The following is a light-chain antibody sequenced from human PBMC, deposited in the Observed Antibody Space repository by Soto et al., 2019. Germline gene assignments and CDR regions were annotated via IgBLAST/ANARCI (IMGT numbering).Light chain of an antibody. CDR1: TSNIGNNY. CDR3: GTWDSSLSAYV. V-gene: IGLV1-51*01. CDR2: DN. J-gene: IGLJ1*01. Sequence: QSVLTQPPSVFAAPGQKVTVYCSGSTSNIGNNYVSWYQQVPGTAPKVLIHDNKRPSGIPDRFSGSKSGTSATLAITGLQTGDEADYYCGTWDSSLSAYVFGTGTKVTVL.